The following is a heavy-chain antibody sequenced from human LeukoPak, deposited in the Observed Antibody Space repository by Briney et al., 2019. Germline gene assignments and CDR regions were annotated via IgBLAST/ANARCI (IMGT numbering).Heavy chain of an antibody. CDR3: ARHVQDLGIKV. CDR2: IYRRGST. J-gene: IGHJ6*02. CDR1: GASISSSDSY. Sequence: SETLSLTCTVSGASISSSDSYWSWIRQPPGKGLDWIVSIYRRGSTSYNPSLKSRVTVSEDMSKNHFSLRLSSVTAAATAVYYCARHVQDLGIKVWGQGTTVTVSS. V-gene: IGHV4-39*01.